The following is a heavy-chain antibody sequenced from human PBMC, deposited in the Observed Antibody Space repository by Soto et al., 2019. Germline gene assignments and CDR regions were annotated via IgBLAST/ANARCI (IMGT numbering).Heavy chain of an antibody. J-gene: IGHJ5*02. CDR3: ARDPTEEVRGVGTVNWFDP. CDR2: ISSSSSTI. CDR1: GFTFSSYS. Sequence: EVQLVESGGGLVQPGGSLRLSCAASGFTFSSYSMNWVRQAPGKGLEWVSYISSSSSTIYYADSVKGRFTISRDNAKNSLYLQMNSLRDEDTAVYYCARDPTEEVRGVGTVNWFDPWGQGTLVTVSS. D-gene: IGHD3-10*01. V-gene: IGHV3-48*02.